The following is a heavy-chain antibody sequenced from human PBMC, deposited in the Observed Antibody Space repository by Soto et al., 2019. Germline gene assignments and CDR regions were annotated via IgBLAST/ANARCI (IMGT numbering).Heavy chain of an antibody. J-gene: IGHJ3*02. CDR2: INAGNGNT. CDR3: ARGDPIRWPRESYSAFDI. V-gene: IGHV1-3*01. CDR1: GYTFTSYA. D-gene: IGHD1-26*01. Sequence: ASVKVSCKASGYTFTSYAMHWVRQAPGQRLEWMGWINAGNGNTKYSQKFQGRVTITRDTSASKAYMELSSLRSEDTALYFCARGDPIRWPRESYSAFDIWGQGTMVTVSS.